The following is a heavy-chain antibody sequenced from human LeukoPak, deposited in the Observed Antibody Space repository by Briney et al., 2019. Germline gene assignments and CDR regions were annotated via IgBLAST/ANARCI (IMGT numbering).Heavy chain of an antibody. V-gene: IGHV1-2*02. CDR1: GYTFTGYY. D-gene: IGHD5-12*01. J-gene: IGHJ4*02. CDR3: ARAWLRLNPYFDY. CDR2: INPNSGGT. Sequence: ASVKVSCKASGYTFTGYYMHWVRQAPGQGLEWMGWINPNSGGTNYAQKFQGRVTMTRDTSISTPYMELSRLRSDDTAVYYCARAWLRLNPYFDYWGQGTLVTVSS.